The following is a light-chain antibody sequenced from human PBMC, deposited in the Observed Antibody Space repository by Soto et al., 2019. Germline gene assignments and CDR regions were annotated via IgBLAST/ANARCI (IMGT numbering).Light chain of an antibody. CDR1: QSIASY. J-gene: IGKJ4*01. CDR2: ATS. Sequence: DLQMTQSPSSLSASVGDSVTITCRTSQSIASYLNWYQQKPGKAPKLLIYATSYLQSGVPSRFSGSGSVTDFTLSISNLQPEDFAIYYCQQSYSIPFTFGGGTKVEIK. CDR3: QQSYSIPFT. V-gene: IGKV1-39*01.